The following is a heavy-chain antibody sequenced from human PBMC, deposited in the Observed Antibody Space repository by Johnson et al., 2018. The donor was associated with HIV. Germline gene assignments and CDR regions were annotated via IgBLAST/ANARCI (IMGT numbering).Heavy chain of an antibody. CDR2: ISYDGSNK. D-gene: IGHD4-23*01. CDR1: GFTFSSYA. CDR3: ARETYGGNSGAFDI. J-gene: IGHJ3*02. V-gene: IGHV3-30*04. Sequence: QVQVVESGGGVVQPGRSLRLSCAASGFTFSSYAMHWVRQAPGKGLEWVAVISYDGSNKYYADSVKGRFTISRDNSKNTLYLQMNSLRAEDTAVYYCARETYGGNSGAFDIWGQGTMVTVSS.